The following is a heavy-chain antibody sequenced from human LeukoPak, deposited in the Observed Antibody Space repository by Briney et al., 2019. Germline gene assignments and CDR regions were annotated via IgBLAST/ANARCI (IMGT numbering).Heavy chain of an antibody. J-gene: IGHJ4*02. Sequence: PGGSLRLSCAASGFTFSSYSMNWVRQAPGKGLEWVSSISSSSSYIYYADSVKGRFTISRDNAKNTLYLEMNSLSHEDTAIYYCAKGAAGLDDWGQGTLVTVSS. CDR1: GFTFSSYS. V-gene: IGHV3-21*04. CDR2: ISSSSSYI. D-gene: IGHD6-13*01. CDR3: AKGAAGLDD.